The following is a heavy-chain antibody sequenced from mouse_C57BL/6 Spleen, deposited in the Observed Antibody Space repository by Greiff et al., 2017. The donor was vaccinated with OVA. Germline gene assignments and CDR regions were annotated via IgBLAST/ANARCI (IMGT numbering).Heavy chain of an antibody. Sequence: EVQLQQSGPELVKPGASVKISCKASGYSFTGYYMNWVKQSPEKSLEWIGEINPSTGGTTYNQKFKAKATLTVDKSSSTAYMQRKSLTSEDSAVYYCARRDAMDYWGQGTSVTVSS. V-gene: IGHV1-42*01. CDR1: GYSFTGYY. CDR2: INPSTGGT. CDR3: ARRDAMDY. J-gene: IGHJ4*01.